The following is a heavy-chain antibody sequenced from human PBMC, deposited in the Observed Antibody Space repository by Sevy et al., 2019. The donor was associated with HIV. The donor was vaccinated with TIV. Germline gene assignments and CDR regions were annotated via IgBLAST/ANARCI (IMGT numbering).Heavy chain of an antibody. CDR2: ISYDGSNK. Sequence: GGSRLSCAASGFTFSSYAMHWVRQAPGKGLEWVAVISYDGSNKYYADSVKGRFTISRDNSKNTLYLQMNSLRAEDTAVYYCARVGGGFTYYYDSSGYSQPYFDYWGQGTLVTVSS. CDR3: ARVGGGFTYYYDSSGYSQPYFDY. CDR1: GFTFSSYA. J-gene: IGHJ4*02. D-gene: IGHD3-22*01. V-gene: IGHV3-30*04.